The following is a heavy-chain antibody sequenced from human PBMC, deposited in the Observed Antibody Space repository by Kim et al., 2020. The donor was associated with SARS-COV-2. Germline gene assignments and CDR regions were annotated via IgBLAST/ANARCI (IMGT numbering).Heavy chain of an antibody. V-gene: IGHV4-39*01. CDR2: IYRSGST. J-gene: IGHJ4*02. Sequence: SETLSLTCTVSGGSISSSSCYWGWLRQPPGQGREWIGSIYRSGSTYYSPTLKTRITISIDTAKNQFSLRLNSVAAADTALYYCARHSHIVPTAASSIYYWGQGTLVTVSS. CDR3: ARHSHIVPTAASSIYY. CDR1: GGSISSSSCY. D-gene: IGHD5-12*01.